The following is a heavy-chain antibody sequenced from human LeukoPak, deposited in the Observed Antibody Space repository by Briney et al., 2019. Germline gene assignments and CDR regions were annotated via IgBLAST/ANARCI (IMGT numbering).Heavy chain of an antibody. CDR3: ARGSEMVRGATHNWFDP. CDR2: IYYSGST. CDR1: GGSISSSSYY. Sequence: SETLSLTCTVSGGSISSSSYYWGWIRQPPGKGLEWIGSIYYSGSTYYNPSLKSRVTISVDTSKNQFSLKLSSVTAADTAVYYCARGSEMVRGATHNWFDPWGQGTLVTVSS. V-gene: IGHV4-39*07. J-gene: IGHJ5*02. D-gene: IGHD3-10*01.